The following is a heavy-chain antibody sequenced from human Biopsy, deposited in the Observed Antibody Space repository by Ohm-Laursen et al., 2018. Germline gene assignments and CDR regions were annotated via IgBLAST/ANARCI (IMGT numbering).Heavy chain of an antibody. V-gene: IGHV1-69*04. CDR3: ARDCNGDNCGVDF. CDR2: IIPLIGLT. CDR1: GGTSSNFA. D-gene: IGHD2-15*01. J-gene: IGHJ4*02. Sequence: SVKVSCKASGGTSSNFAINWVRQAPGQGLERMGRIIPLIGLTNHAQKFQGRVTITADKFTNTVYMELSSLRSDDTAVYFCARDCNGDNCGVDFWGQGTLVTVS.